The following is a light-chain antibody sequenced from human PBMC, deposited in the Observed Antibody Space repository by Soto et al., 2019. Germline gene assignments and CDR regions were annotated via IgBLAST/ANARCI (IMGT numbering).Light chain of an antibody. CDR2: GVS. CDR3: CSYVDTDTWV. CDR1: SSDIGAYDY. Sequence: QSALTQPASVSGSPGQSITISCSGTSSDIGAYDYVSWYQQHPGRAPKLIISGVSERPSGVPDRFSGSKSGNTASLTISGLQAEDEADYYCCSYVDTDTWVFGGGTKLTVL. V-gene: IGLV2-11*01. J-gene: IGLJ3*02.